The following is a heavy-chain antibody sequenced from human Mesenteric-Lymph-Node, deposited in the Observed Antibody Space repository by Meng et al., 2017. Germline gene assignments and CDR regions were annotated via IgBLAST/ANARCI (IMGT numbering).Heavy chain of an antibody. D-gene: IGHD3-10*01. CDR1: GYSISSSSYY. CDR2: IYYSGRT. Sequence: SETLSLTCAVSGYSISSSSYYWGWIRQPPGKGLEWIGSIYYSGRTNYNPSLKSRVTISVDKSENQFSLKLTSVTAADTAVYYCARGNTLQWFGGEFSRNFHYWGQGTLVTVSS. V-gene: IGHV4-39*07. J-gene: IGHJ4*02. CDR3: ARGNTLQWFGGEFSRNFHY.